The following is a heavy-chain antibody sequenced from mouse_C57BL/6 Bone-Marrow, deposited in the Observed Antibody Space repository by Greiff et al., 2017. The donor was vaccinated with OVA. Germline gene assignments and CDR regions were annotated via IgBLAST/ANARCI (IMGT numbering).Heavy chain of an antibody. V-gene: IGHV10-1*01. CDR3: VRQRGYFDV. CDR2: IRSKSNNYAT. J-gene: IGHJ1*03. Sequence: EADGGLVQPKGSLKLSCAASGFSFNTYAMNWVRQAPGKGLEWVARIRSKSNNYATYYADSVKDRFTISRDDSESMLYLQMNNLKTEDTAMYYCVRQRGYFDVWGTGTTVTVSS. CDR1: GFSFNTYA.